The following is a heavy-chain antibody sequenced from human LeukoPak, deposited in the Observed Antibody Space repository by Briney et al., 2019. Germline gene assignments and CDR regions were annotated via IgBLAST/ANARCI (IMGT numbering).Heavy chain of an antibody. Sequence: PSETLSLTCTGSGGSISSYYWSWIRQPPGKGVKWIGYIYYSGSTNYNPSLKSRVTISVDTSKNQFSLKLSSVTAADTAVYYCASMYSSSPNFDYWGQGTLVTVSS. CDR1: GGSISSYY. CDR2: IYYSGST. CDR3: ASMYSSSPNFDY. J-gene: IGHJ4*02. D-gene: IGHD6-6*01. V-gene: IGHV4-59*01.